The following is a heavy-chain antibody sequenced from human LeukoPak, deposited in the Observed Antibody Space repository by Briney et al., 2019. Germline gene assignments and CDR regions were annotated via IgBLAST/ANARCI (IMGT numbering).Heavy chain of an antibody. D-gene: IGHD3-10*01. Sequence: GGSLRLSCAASGFTFSDYWMSWVRQAPGKGLEWVANINQDGSETYYVDSVEGRFTISRDNAKNTLYLQMNSLRAEDTAVYYCAKGITMVRGVIIMDAFDIWGQGTMVTVSS. J-gene: IGHJ3*02. CDR1: GFTFSDYW. CDR2: INQDGSET. V-gene: IGHV3-7*03. CDR3: AKGITMVRGVIIMDAFDI.